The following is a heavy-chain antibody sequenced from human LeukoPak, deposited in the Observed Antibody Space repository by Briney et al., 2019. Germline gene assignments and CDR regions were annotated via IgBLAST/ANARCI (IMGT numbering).Heavy chain of an antibody. V-gene: IGHV4-59*01. CDR3: ARGRGYSSSWYLREPFDY. CDR2: IYYSGST. D-gene: IGHD6-13*01. J-gene: IGHJ4*02. Sequence: SETLSLTCTVSSGSISSYYWSWIRQPPGKGLEWIGYIYYSGSTNYNPSLKSRVTISVDTSKNQFSLKLSSVTAADTAVYYCARGRGYSSSWYLREPFDYWGQGTLVTVSS. CDR1: SGSISSYY.